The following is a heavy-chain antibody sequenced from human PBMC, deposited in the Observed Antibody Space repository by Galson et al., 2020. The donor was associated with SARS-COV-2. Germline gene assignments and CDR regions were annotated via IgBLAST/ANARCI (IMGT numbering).Heavy chain of an antibody. J-gene: IGHJ6*03. D-gene: IGHD3-3*01. CDR1: GSTFSSYS. CDR3: PRGIRFLDWLLPYYYYMDG. Sequence: GASMKISSAASGSTFSSYSMNWVRPAPRMGLEWVSSISSSSSYIYYSDAGKGRFIISRDNGKSSLDTQMNSVSAEDTSVYSCPRGIRFLDWLLPYYYYMDGWGNGSTVTVSS. CDR2: ISSSSSYI. V-gene: IGHV3-21*01.